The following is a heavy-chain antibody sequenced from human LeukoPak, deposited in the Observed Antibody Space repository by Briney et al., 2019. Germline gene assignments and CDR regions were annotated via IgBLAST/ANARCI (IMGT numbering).Heavy chain of an antibody. D-gene: IGHD6-19*01. CDR2: IIPIFGTA. V-gene: IGHV1-69*13. Sequence: SVKVSCKASGGTFSSYAISWVRQAPGQGLEWMGGIIPIFGTANYAQKFQGRVTITADGSTSTAYMELSSLRSEDTAVYYCARACSSGFNWFDPWGQGTLVTVSS. J-gene: IGHJ5*02. CDR3: ARACSSGFNWFDP. CDR1: GGTFSSYA.